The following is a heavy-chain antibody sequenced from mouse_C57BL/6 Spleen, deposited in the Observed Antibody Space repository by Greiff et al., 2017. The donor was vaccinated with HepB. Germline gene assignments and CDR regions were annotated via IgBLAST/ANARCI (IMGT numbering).Heavy chain of an antibody. V-gene: IGHV2-6*01. D-gene: IGHD3-2*02. CDR2: IWGVGST. Sequence: VKLMESGPGLVAPSQSLSITCTVSGFSLTSYGVDWVRQSPGKGLEWLGVIWGVGSTNYNSALKSRLSISKDNSKSQVFLKMNSLQTDDTAMYYCASDSSGYGDYYAMDYWGQGTSVTVSS. CDR3: ASDSSGYGDYYAMDY. J-gene: IGHJ4*01. CDR1: GFSLTSYG.